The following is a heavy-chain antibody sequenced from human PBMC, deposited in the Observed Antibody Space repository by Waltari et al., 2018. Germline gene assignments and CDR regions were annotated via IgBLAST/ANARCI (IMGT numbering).Heavy chain of an antibody. CDR2: IYYSGST. D-gene: IGHD3-3*01. J-gene: IGHJ4*02. CDR3: AREPHYDFWSGYFDY. CDR1: GGSISSSSYY. V-gene: IGHV4-39*07. Sequence: QLQLQESGPGPVKPSETLSLTCTVSGGSISSSSYYWAWIRQPPGKGLEWIGSIYYSGSTYYNPSLKSRVTISVDTSKNQFSLKLSSVTAADTAVYYCAREPHYDFWSGYFDYWGQGTLVTVSS.